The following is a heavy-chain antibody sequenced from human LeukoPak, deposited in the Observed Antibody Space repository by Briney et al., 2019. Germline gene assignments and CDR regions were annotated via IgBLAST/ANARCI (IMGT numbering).Heavy chain of an antibody. CDR2: ISYDGSNK. J-gene: IGHJ6*02. V-gene: IGHV3-30*18. CDR1: GFTFSSYG. CDR3: AKGAYYYYYGMDV. Sequence: GGSLRLSCAASGFTFSSYGMHWVRQAPGKGLEWVAAISYDGSNKYYADSVKGRFTISRDNSKNTLYLQMNSLRAEDTAVYYCAKGAYYYYYGMDVWGQGTTVTVSS.